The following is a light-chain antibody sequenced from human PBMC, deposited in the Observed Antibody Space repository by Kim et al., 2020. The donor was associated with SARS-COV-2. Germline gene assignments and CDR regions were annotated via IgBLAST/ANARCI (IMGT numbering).Light chain of an antibody. Sequence: GERVTISCSGSRSNIGSNTVNWYQHLPGTSPKVLMYTDNERPSGVPDRFSGSKSGTSASLVISALQSEDEADYYCAAWDDSLSGRVFGGGTQLTVL. CDR2: TDN. CDR1: RSNIGSNT. V-gene: IGLV1-44*01. CDR3: AAWDDSLSGRV. J-gene: IGLJ7*01.